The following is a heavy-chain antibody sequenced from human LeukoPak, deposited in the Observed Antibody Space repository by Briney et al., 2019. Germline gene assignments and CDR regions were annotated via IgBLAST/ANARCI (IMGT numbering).Heavy chain of an antibody. Sequence: GGSLRLSCAASGFTVSSNYMSWVRQAPGKGLEWVSVIFNGGSTNYADSVKGRCTISRDNSKNALYLQMNSLRAEDTAVYYCARVGYSGYDYDYWGQGTLVTVSS. D-gene: IGHD5-12*01. V-gene: IGHV3-53*01. CDR2: IFNGGST. CDR3: ARVGYSGYDYDY. CDR1: GFTVSSNY. J-gene: IGHJ4*02.